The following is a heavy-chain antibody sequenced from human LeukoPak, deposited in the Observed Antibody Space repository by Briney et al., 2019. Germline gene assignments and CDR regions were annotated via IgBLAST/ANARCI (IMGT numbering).Heavy chain of an antibody. Sequence: GGSLRLSCVASGLTFSSYSMNWVRQAPGKGLEWVSAISPSSGTFYADSVKGRFTISRDNSKNTLYLQMNSLRAEDTAVYYCARPQSSSGYYWPFDDWGQGTLVTVSS. CDR3: ARPQSSSGYYWPFDD. D-gene: IGHD3-22*01. V-gene: IGHV3-23*01. CDR2: ISPSSGT. J-gene: IGHJ4*02. CDR1: GLTFSSYS.